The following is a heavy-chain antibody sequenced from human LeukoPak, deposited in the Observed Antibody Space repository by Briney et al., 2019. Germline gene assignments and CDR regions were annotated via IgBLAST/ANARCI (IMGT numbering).Heavy chain of an antibody. CDR1: GGSISSSAYY. CDR3: ATYSGTFYLQFDY. V-gene: IGHV4-39*01. J-gene: IGHJ4*02. Sequence: SETLSLTCTVSGGSISSSAYYWGWIRQPPGKGLEWIGSISYSGRTYHNPSLKSRVTISVYTSKNRFSLKLISVTAADTAVYYCATYSGTFYLQFDYWGQGTLVTVSS. CDR2: ISYSGRT. D-gene: IGHD1-26*01.